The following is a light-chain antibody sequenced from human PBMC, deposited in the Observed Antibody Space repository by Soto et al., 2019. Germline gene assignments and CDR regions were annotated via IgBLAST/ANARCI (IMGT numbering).Light chain of an antibody. J-gene: IGLJ2*01. Sequence: QSALTQPASVSGSPGQSITISCTETSSDVGSYNLVSWYQQHPGKAPKLMIYEGSKRPSGVSNRFSGSKSGNTASLTISGLQAEDEADYYCCSYAGSSTVFGGGTQLTVL. V-gene: IGLV2-23*01. CDR1: SSDVGSYNL. CDR2: EGS. CDR3: CSYAGSSTV.